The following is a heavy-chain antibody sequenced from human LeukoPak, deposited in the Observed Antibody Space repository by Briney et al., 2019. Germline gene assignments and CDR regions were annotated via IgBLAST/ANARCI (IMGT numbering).Heavy chain of an antibody. V-gene: IGHV3-66*01. CDR1: GFTVSSNY. D-gene: IGHD6-13*01. CDR2: IYSGGST. Sequence: GGSLRLSCAASGFTVSSNYMSWVRQAPGKGLEWVSVIYSGGSTYYADSVKGRFTISRDNSNNTLFVQMNSLRAEDTAVYYCAKYGAAGNSWSSSLYYYGMDVWGQGTTVTVSS. CDR3: AKYGAAGNSWSSSLYYYGMDV. J-gene: IGHJ6*02.